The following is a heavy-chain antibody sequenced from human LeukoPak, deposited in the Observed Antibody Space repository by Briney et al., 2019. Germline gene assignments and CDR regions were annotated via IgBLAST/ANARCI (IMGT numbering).Heavy chain of an antibody. CDR3: QKTAYEILTGYYGPYYYGMDV. Sequence: SQTLSLTCAISGDSVSSNSAAWNWIRQSPSKRLKLLGRTYYRSKWYNDYAVSVTRRITINPDTSKNQFSLQLKSVTPEDTVFFFKQKTAYEILTGYYGPYYYGMDVWGQGTTVTVSS. V-gene: IGHV6-1*01. CDR1: GDSVSSNSAA. J-gene: IGHJ6*02. D-gene: IGHD3-9*01. CDR2: TYYRSKWYN.